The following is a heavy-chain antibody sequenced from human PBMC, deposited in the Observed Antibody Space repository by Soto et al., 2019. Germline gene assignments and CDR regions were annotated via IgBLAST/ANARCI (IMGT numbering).Heavy chain of an antibody. CDR1: YYTFTSYG. CDR2: ISAYSGNT. J-gene: IGHJ5*02. D-gene: IGHD2-15*01. Sequence: QVQLVQSGAEVKKPGASVRVSCKASYYTFTSYGISWVRQAPGQGLEWMGWISAYSGNTNYAQKLQGRVTMTTDTSTSTAYMELRSLRSDDTAVYYCARASRYISSWYFWFDPWGQGTLVTVSS. CDR3: ARASRYISSWYFWFDP. V-gene: IGHV1-18*04.